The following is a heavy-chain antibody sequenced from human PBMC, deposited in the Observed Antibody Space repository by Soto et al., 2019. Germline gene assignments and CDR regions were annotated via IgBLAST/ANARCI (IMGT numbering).Heavy chain of an antibody. J-gene: IGHJ3*02. CDR2: ISSSGSTI. V-gene: IGHV3-11*01. CDR1: GFTFSDYY. Sequence: GGSLRLSCAASGFTFSDYYMSWIRQAPGKGLERVSYISSSGSTIYYADSVKGRFTISRDNAKNSLYLQMNSLRAEDTAVYYCARELPGIAVAHDAFDIWGQGTMVTVSS. CDR3: ARELPGIAVAHDAFDI. D-gene: IGHD6-19*01.